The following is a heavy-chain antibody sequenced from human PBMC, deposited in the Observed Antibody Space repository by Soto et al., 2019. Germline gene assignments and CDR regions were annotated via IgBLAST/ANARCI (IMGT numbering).Heavy chain of an antibody. CDR2: ISSSSSYI. CDR3: ARGAAELYSSAWPDAFDI. CDR1: GFTFSSYS. V-gene: IGHV3-21*01. D-gene: IGHD6-19*01. Sequence: PGGSLRLSCAASGFTFSSYSMNWVRQAPGKGLEWVSSISSSSSYIYYADSVKGRFTISRDNAKNSLYLQMNSLRAEDTAVYYCARGAAELYSSAWPDAFDIWGQGTMVTVSS. J-gene: IGHJ3*02.